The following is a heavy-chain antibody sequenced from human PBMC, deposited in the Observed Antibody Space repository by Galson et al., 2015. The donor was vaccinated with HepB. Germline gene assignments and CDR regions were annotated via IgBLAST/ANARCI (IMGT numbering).Heavy chain of an antibody. Sequence: SLRLSCAASGFTFSSYAMHWVRQAPGKGLEWVAVISYDGSNKYYADSMKGRFTISRDNSKNTLYLQMNSLRAEDTAVYYCARDSREVRWARLHIVVAGNFFDYWGQGTLVTVSS. CDR1: GFTFSSYA. J-gene: IGHJ4*02. CDR3: ARDSREVRWARLHIVVAGNFFDY. V-gene: IGHV3-30-3*01. D-gene: IGHD6-19*01. CDR2: ISYDGSNK.